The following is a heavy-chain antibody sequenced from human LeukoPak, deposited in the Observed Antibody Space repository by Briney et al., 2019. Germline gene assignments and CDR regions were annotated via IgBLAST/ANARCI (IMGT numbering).Heavy chain of an antibody. CDR2: ISGSGGST. D-gene: IGHD3-22*01. J-gene: IGHJ4*02. Sequence: GGSLRLSCAASGFTFSSYAMHWVRQAPGKGLEWVSAISGSGGSTYYADSVKGRFTISRDNSKNTLYLQMNSLRAEDTAVYYCAKGVYDSSGYYDYWGQGTLVTVSS. V-gene: IGHV3-23*01. CDR3: AKGVYDSSGYYDY. CDR1: GFTFSSYA.